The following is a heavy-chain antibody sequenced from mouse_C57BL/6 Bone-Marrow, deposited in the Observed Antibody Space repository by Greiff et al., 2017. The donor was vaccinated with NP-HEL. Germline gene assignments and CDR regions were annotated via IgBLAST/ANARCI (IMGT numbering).Heavy chain of an antibody. CDR3: ARGVTTVVAPLDY. CDR2: IDPANGNT. CDR1: GFTIKNTY. D-gene: IGHD1-1*01. V-gene: IGHV14-3*01. J-gene: IGHJ2*01. Sequence: VQLQQSVAELVRPGASVKLSCTASGFTIKNTYMHWVKQRPEQGLEWIGRIDPANGNTKYAPKFQGKATITADTSSNTAYLQLSSLTSEDTAIYYCARGVTTVVAPLDYWGQGTTLTVSS.